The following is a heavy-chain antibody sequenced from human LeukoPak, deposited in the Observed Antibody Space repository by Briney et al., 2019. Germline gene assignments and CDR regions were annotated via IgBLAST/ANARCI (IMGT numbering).Heavy chain of an antibody. CDR1: GFTFSRYD. Sequence: GGSLRLSCAASGFTFSRYDMRWVRQAPGKGLEWVSTIGLNSVNTLCVDSVKGRCTVSRDNSKNTLYLQIDNLRVDDTAVYYCAKGDDIGKRPRAYYFDNWGQGTLVTVSS. V-gene: IGHV3-23*01. D-gene: IGHD5-24*01. CDR2: IGLNSVNT. J-gene: IGHJ4*02. CDR3: AKGDDIGKRPRAYYFDN.